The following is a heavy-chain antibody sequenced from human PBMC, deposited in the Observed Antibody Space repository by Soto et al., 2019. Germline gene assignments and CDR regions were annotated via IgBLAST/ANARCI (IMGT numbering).Heavy chain of an antibody. D-gene: IGHD6-25*01. J-gene: IGHJ4*02. CDR1: GFTFSRHS. CDR2: ISTTSSYI. V-gene: IGHV3-21*01. Sequence: EVQLVESGGGLVEPGGSLRLSCAASGFTFSRHSLNWVRQAPGKGLEWVSSISTTSSYIYYADSVKGRFTISRDNAKNSLYLQMDSLRAEDTAVYYCAREGYSSGFDYWGQGTLVTVSS. CDR3: AREGYSSGFDY.